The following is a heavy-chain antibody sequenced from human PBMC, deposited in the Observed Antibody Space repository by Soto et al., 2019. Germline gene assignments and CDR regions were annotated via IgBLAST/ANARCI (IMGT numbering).Heavy chain of an antibody. CDR3: AKRSSSSTFDY. CDR2: ISGSDDST. J-gene: IGHJ4*02. V-gene: IGHV3-23*01. Sequence: EVQLLESGGGLVQPGESLRLSCAASGFTFSSYAISWVRQAPGKGLEWVSVISGSDDSTYYADSVKGRFTISRDNSKNTLYLQMNSVRAEDTAVYYCAKRSSSSTFDYWGQGTLVTVSS. D-gene: IGHD6-6*01. CDR1: GFTFSSYA.